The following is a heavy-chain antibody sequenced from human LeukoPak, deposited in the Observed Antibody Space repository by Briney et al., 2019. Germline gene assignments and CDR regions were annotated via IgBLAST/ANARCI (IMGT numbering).Heavy chain of an antibody. CDR2: INPNSGGT. CDR3: ARGYSSGWRPHDY. CDR1: GYTFTGYY. Sequence: SVKVSCKASGYTFTGYYMHWVRQAPGQGLEWMGWINPNSGGTNYAQKFQGRVTMTRDTSISTAYMELSRLGSDDTAVYYCARGYSSGWRPHDYWGQGTLVTVSS. D-gene: IGHD6-19*01. V-gene: IGHV1-2*02. J-gene: IGHJ4*02.